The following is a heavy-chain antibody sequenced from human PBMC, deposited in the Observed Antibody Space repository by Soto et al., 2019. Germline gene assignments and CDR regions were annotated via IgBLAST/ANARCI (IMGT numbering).Heavy chain of an antibody. CDR2: IYYCGST. J-gene: IGHJ6*02. Sequence: QVQLQESGPGLVKPSETLSLTCTVSGVSISSYYWSWIRQPPGKGLEWFGYIYYCGSTNYNPSLRSRVTISVDTSKHPFSLKLRSVTAADTAVYYCARDRGGYDILTGYQYYYYGMDVWGHGTTVTVSS. CDR3: ARDRGGYDILTGYQYYYYGMDV. V-gene: IGHV4-59*01. D-gene: IGHD3-9*01. CDR1: GVSISSYY.